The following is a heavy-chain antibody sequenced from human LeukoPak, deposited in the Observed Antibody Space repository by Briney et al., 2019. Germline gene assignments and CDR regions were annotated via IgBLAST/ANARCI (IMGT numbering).Heavy chain of an antibody. D-gene: IGHD2-15*01. CDR3: GRGPKAGGPHHDMDV. CDR1: GYTLTELS. V-gene: IGHV1-24*01. Sequence: GASVKVSCTVSGYTLTELSMHWVRQAPGKGLEWMGGFDPEDGETIYAQKFQGRVTMTEDTSTDTAYMELRSLSSDDTAVYYCGRGPKAGGPHHDMDVWGRGTTVTVSS. J-gene: IGHJ6*02. CDR2: FDPEDGET.